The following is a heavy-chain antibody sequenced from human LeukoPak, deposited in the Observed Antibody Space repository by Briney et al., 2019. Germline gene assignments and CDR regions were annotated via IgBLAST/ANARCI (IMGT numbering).Heavy chain of an antibody. CDR1: GFTFSDYY. V-gene: IGHV3-11*04. CDR2: ISSSGSTI. Sequence: PGGSLRLSCAASGFTFSDYYMSWIRQAPGKGLEWVSYISSSGSTIHYADSVKGRFTISRDNAKNSLYLQMNSLRAEDTAVYYCARGGGVSRYSGSYDAFDIWGQGTMVTVSS. CDR3: ARGGGVSRYSGSYDAFDI. D-gene: IGHD1-26*01. J-gene: IGHJ3*02.